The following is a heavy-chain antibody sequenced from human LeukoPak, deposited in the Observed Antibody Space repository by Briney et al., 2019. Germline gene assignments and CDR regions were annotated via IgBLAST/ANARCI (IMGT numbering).Heavy chain of an antibody. D-gene: IGHD3-9*01. CDR2: INTNTGNP. CDR1: GYTFTSYA. J-gene: IGHJ6*04. Sequence: ASVKVSCKASGYTFTSYAMNWVRQAPGQGLEWMGWINTNTGNPTYAQGFTGRFVFSLDTSVSTAYLQICSLKAEDTAVYYCARGGTYYDILTGLIPYYYCHGMDVWGKGTTVTVSS. CDR3: ARGGTYYDILTGLIPYYYCHGMDV. V-gene: IGHV7-4-1*01.